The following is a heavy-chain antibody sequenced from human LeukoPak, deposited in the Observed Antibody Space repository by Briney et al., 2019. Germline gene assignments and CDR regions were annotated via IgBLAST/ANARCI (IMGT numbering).Heavy chain of an antibody. Sequence: GGSLKLSCVASGFSFSTYWMSWVRQAPGRGLEWVAHIKQDGSEKYYVDSVKGRFTISRDNAKNSLYLEMTNLRVEDTAVYYCARSGGYGWDYWGQGALVTVSS. D-gene: IGHD5-12*01. CDR1: GFSFSTYW. J-gene: IGHJ4*02. CDR3: ARSGGYGWDY. CDR2: IKQDGSEK. V-gene: IGHV3-7*01.